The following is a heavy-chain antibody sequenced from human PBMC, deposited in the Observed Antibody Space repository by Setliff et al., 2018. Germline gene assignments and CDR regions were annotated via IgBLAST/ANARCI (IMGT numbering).Heavy chain of an antibody. V-gene: IGHV1-18*01. CDR1: GGSFSSYA. Sequence: ASVKVSCKASGGSFSSYAIIWVRQAPGQGLEWMGFISLYDGHTNYAQNFQGRLTVTTDTSTSTAYMELSSLRFDDTAVYYCARGNPAERYEYWGQGTLVTVSS. CDR3: ARGNPAERYEY. J-gene: IGHJ1*01. D-gene: IGHD5-12*01. CDR2: ISLYDGHT.